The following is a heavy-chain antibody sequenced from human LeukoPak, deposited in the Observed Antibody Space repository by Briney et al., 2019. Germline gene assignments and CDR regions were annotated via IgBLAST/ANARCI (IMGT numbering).Heavy chain of an antibody. CDR2: IYYSGST. CDR1: GGTISSYY. V-gene: IGHV4-59*01. D-gene: IGHD2-21*01. J-gene: IGHJ6*02. CDR3: ARDLGEEYGMDV. Sequence: SETLSLTCTVSGGTISSYYWSWIRQPPGKGLEWIGYIYYSGSTNYNPSLKSRVTISVDTSKNQFSLKLSSVTAADTAVYYCARDLGEEYGMDVWGQGTTVTVSS.